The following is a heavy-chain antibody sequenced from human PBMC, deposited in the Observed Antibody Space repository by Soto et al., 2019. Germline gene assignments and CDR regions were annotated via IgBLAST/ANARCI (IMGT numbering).Heavy chain of an antibody. CDR1: GFTFIKYP. J-gene: IGHJ3*01. D-gene: IGHD4-17*01. CDR2: IIGTTGST. V-gene: IGHV3-23*01. CDR3: AKDTDDRADYVDAFDV. Sequence: EVQLLEFGGGLVQPGGSLRLSCAASGFTFIKYPMSWVRQAPGKGLEWVSSIIGTTGSTYYADSVKGRFTISRDNSKNTLYLQMNSLRAEDTAIYYCAKDTDDRADYVDAFDVWGQGTVVTVSS.